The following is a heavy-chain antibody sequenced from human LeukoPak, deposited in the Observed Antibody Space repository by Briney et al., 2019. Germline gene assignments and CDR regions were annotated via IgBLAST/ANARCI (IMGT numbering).Heavy chain of an antibody. CDR1: GGSISSYY. V-gene: IGHV4-4*07. CDR2: IYTSGST. J-gene: IGHJ4*02. CDR3: ASTSDYGDDDY. Sequence: SETLSLTCTVSGGSISSYYWSWIRQPAGKGLEWIGRIYTSGSTNYNPSLKSRVTISVDTSKNQFSLKLSSVTAADTAVYYCASTSDYGDDDYWGQGTLVTVSS. D-gene: IGHD4-17*01.